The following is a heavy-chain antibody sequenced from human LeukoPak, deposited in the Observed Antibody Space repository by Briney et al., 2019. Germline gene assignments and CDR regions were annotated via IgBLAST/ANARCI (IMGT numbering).Heavy chain of an antibody. D-gene: IGHD2-2*01. J-gene: IGHJ6*03. CDR3: ARRAVFVVVPVRNYYYYMDV. Sequence: TGGSLRLSCAASGFTFSSYSMNWVRQAPGKGLEWVSSISSSSSYIYYADSVKGRFTISRDNAKNSLYLQMNSLRAADTAVYYCARRAVFVVVPVRNYYYYMDVWGKGTTVTVSS. V-gene: IGHV3-21*01. CDR2: ISSSSSYI. CDR1: GFTFSSYS.